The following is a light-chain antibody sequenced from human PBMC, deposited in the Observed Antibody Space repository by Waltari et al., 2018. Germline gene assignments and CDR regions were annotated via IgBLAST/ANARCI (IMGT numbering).Light chain of an antibody. CDR3: CSFAGTYTWV. Sequence: SALTQPRSVSGSPGQSVTISCTGTTSDFGGYNYLSWYQHHPGKAPKLMIFDVTQRPSGVPDRFSGSKSANTASLTISGLQAEDEADYYCCSFAGTYTWVFGGGTKVTVL. V-gene: IGLV2-11*01. CDR1: TSDFGGYNY. J-gene: IGLJ3*02. CDR2: DVT.